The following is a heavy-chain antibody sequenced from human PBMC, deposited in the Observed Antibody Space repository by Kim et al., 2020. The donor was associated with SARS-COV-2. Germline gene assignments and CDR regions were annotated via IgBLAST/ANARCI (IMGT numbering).Heavy chain of an antibody. CDR3: ARGVIAVAGMGLDY. Sequence: SETLSLTCAVYGGSFSGYYWSRIRQPPGKGLEWIGEINHSGSTNYNPSLKSRVTISVDTSKNQFSLKLSSVTAADTAVYYCARGVIAVAGMGLDYWGQGTLVTVSS. CDR1: GGSFSGYY. V-gene: IGHV4-34*01. J-gene: IGHJ4*02. CDR2: INHSGST. D-gene: IGHD6-19*01.